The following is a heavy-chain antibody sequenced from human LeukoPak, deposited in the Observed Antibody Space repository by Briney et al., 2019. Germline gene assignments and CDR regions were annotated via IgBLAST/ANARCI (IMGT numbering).Heavy chain of an antibody. CDR1: GYTFTSYG. J-gene: IGHJ4*02. D-gene: IGHD4-17*01. V-gene: IGHV1-24*01. CDR3: ATDLGTLYGDNFRYFDY. Sequence: GASVKVSCKASGYTFTSYGISWVRQAPGKGLEWMGGLDPEDGETINAQKFQGRVTMTEDTSTDTAYMELSSLRSEDTAVYYCATDLGTLYGDNFRYFDYWGQGTLVTVSS. CDR2: LDPEDGET.